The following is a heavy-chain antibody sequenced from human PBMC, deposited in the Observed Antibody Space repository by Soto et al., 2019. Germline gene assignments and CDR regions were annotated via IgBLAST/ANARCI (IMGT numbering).Heavy chain of an antibody. CDR1: GGSISSGGYY. D-gene: IGHD3-16*02. J-gene: IGHJ3*02. CDR3: ARVDYDYVWGSYRQGAFDI. CDR2: IYYSGST. V-gene: IGHV4-31*03. Sequence: PSETLSLTCTVSGGSISSGGYYWSWIRHHPGKGLEWIGYIYYSGSTYYNPSLKSRVTISVDTSKNQFSLKLSSVTAADTAVYYCARVDYDYVWGSYRQGAFDIWGQGTMVTVSS.